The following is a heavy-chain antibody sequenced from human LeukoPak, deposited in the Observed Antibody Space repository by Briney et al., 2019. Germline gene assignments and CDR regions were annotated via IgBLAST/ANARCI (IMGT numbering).Heavy chain of an antibody. CDR3: ASAPRVGLVFDI. CDR1: GFTFSDYY. Sequence: GGFLRLSCAASGFTFSDYYMSWIRQAPGKGLEWVSYISSSGSTRHYADSVKGRFTISRDNAKNSLYLQMNSLRAEDTAVYYCASAPRVGLVFDIWGQGTMVTVSS. V-gene: IGHV3-11*04. J-gene: IGHJ3*02. D-gene: IGHD1-26*01. CDR2: ISSSGSTR.